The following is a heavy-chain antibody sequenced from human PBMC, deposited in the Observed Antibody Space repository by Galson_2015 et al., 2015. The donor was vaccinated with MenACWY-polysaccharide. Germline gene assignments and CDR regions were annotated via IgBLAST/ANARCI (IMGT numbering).Heavy chain of an antibody. J-gene: IGHJ3*02. D-gene: IGHD2-2*01. Sequence: SLRLSCAASGFTFSDYYMTWIRQAPGKGLDWVSYISSSGSTVDYADSVEGRFTISRDNAKNSLYLQMSSLRAEDTAVYYCARDGGGGGYCSSTSCRDAFDIWGQGTVVTVSS. CDR1: GFTFSDYY. CDR3: ARDGGGGGYCSSTSCRDAFDI. V-gene: IGHV3-11*01. CDR2: ISSSGSTV.